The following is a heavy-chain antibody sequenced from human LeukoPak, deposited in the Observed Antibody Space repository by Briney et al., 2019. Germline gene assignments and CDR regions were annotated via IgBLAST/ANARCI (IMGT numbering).Heavy chain of an antibody. J-gene: IGHJ4*02. CDR2: IYWDDDK. D-gene: IGHD6-19*01. CDR1: GFSLSTSGGG. CDR3: AHSYSSGWFDY. V-gene: IGHV2-5*02. Sequence: ESGPTLLNPTPTLTLTCTFSGFSLSTSGGGVGWTRQPPGKALEWLSLIYWDDDKRYSTSLKSRLTITKDTSKNQVVLTMTNMDPVDTATYYCAHSYSSGWFDYWGQGTLVTVSS.